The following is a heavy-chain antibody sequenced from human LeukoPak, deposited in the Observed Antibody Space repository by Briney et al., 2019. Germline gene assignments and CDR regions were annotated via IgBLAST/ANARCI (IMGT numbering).Heavy chain of an antibody. CDR3: ARGPEYYDFWSGYSNYYGMDV. Sequence: GGSLRLSCAASGFTFSSYSMNWVRQAPGKGPEWVSSISSSSSYIYYADSVKGRFTISRDNAKNSLYLQMNSLRAEDTAVYYCARGPEYYDFWSGYSNYYGMDVWGQGTTVTVYS. D-gene: IGHD3-3*01. CDR1: GFTFSSYS. J-gene: IGHJ6*02. CDR2: ISSSSSYI. V-gene: IGHV3-21*01.